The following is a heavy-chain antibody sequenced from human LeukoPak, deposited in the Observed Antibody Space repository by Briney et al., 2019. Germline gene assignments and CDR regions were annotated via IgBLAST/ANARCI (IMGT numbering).Heavy chain of an antibody. CDR2: ISSSSSTI. J-gene: IGHJ4*02. V-gene: IGHV3-48*01. CDR3: AREWGGDILTGYYPVFDY. Sequence: PGVSLRLSCAASGFTFSSYSMNWVRQAPGKGLEWVSYISSSSSTIYYADSVKGRFTISRDNAKNSLYLQMNSLRAEDTAVYYCAREWGGDILTGYYPVFDYWGQGTLVTVSS. CDR1: GFTFSSYS. D-gene: IGHD3-9*01.